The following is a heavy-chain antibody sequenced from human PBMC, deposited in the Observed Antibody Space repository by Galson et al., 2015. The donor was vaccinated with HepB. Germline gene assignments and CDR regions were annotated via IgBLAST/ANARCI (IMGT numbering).Heavy chain of an antibody. CDR2: IDSDDDK. J-gene: IGHJ3*01. Sequence: PALVKPTQTLTLTCTFSGFSLSTSGMCVSWIRQPPGKALEWLARIDSDDDKYYSTSLKTRLTISKDTSKNQVVLTMTNMDPVDTATYYCARGRRGYTYGYCAFDLWGQGTMVTVSS. V-gene: IGHV2-70*11. CDR3: ARGRRGYTYGYCAFDL. CDR1: GFSLSTSGMC. D-gene: IGHD5-18*01.